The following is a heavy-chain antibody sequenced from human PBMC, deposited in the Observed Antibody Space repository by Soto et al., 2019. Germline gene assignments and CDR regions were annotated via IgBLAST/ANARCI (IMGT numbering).Heavy chain of an antibody. D-gene: IGHD3-22*01. CDR1: GFTFSTYV. V-gene: IGHV3-30*04. CDR3: SAEEDSSVHAGTFQH. CDR2: ISNSGTAT. Sequence: QVQLVESGGGVVQPGRSLRLSCAASGFTFSTYVMHWVRQAPGKGLEWVAAISNSGTATHYADSVKGRFTISRYNSKTTLHWQMAALRTEDTAVYRGSAEEDSSVHAGTFQHSGQGTLDTVSS. J-gene: IGHJ1*01.